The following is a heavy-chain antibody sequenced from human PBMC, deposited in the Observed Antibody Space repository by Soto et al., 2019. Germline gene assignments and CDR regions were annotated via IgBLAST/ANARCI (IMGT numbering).Heavy chain of an antibody. Sequence: QVQLVQSGAEVKQPGASVKVSCKASGYTFTNYGFTWVRQAPGQGLEWLGWISTYNGNTKYAQKVQGRLTMTTDTSTSIVTMELTSLRSDDTGLYYCARTTVTATYYYMDVWGKGSTVTVSS. CDR1: GYTFTNYG. CDR2: ISTYNGNT. CDR3: ARTTVTATYYYMDV. V-gene: IGHV1-18*01. J-gene: IGHJ6*03. D-gene: IGHD4-17*01.